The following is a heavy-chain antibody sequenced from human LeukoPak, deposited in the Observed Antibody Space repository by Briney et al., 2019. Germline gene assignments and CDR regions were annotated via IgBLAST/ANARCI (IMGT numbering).Heavy chain of an antibody. Sequence: PGRSLRLSCAASGFTFTNYYMSWIRQAPGKGLEWVSYISSSGSTIYYADSVKGRFTIARDNAKNSLYLQMNSLRAEDTAVYYCARDLLYGDYVGAYFDYWGQGTLVTVSS. CDR1: GFTFTNYY. V-gene: IGHV3-11*04. J-gene: IGHJ4*02. D-gene: IGHD4-17*01. CDR3: ARDLLYGDYVGAYFDY. CDR2: ISSSGSTI.